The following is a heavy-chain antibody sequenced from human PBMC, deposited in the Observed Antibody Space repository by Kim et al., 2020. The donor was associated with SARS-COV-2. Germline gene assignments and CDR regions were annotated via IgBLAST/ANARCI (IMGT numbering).Heavy chain of an antibody. Sequence: GGSLRLSCAASGLSFDSYAMNWVRQAPGKGLEWVAVISYDGRNKDFAESVKGRFTISRDNSKSTVFLQMNSLRVEDTAVYYCARGNYHESVSLSDYYNGMDVWGQGTTVTVSS. J-gene: IGHJ6*02. CDR3: ARGNYHESVSLSDYYNGMDV. CDR1: GLSFDSYA. CDR2: ISYDGRNK. V-gene: IGHV3-30-3*01. D-gene: IGHD3-10*01.